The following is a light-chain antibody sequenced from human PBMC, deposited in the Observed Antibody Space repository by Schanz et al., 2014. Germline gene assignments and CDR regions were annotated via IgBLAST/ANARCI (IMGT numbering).Light chain of an antibody. CDR3: QQYDSSLTWT. J-gene: IGKJ1*01. Sequence: EIVLTQSPATLSLSPGERATLSCRVSQSVGTYLAWYQQKPGQAPGLLIYDASSRAAGIPARFRGSGSGTDFTLTISRLEPDDFAVYYCQQYDSSLTWTFGQGTKLEI. CDR1: QSVGTY. V-gene: IGKV3-11*01. CDR2: DAS.